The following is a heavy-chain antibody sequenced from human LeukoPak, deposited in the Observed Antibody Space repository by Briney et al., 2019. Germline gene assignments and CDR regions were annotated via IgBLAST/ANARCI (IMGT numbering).Heavy chain of an antibody. D-gene: IGHD6-19*01. V-gene: IGHV3-30*03. CDR1: GFTFSSYG. J-gene: IGHJ4*02. Sequence: GGSLRLSCAASGFTFSSYGMHWVRQAPGKGLEWVAVISYDGSNKYYADSVKGRFTISRDNSKNTLYLQMNSLRAEDTAVYYCAREGRTGYSSGYRVDYWGQGTLVTVSS. CDR2: ISYDGSNK. CDR3: AREGRTGYSSGYRVDY.